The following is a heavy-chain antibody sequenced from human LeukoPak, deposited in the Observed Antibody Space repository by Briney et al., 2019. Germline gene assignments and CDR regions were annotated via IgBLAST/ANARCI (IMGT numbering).Heavy chain of an antibody. Sequence: GGSLRLSCAASGFTFSNYWMRWVRQAPGKGLEWVALIKQDGSEEYYVDSVKGRFTISRDNAKNSLYLQMNYLRAEDTAVYYCARDVDILLARYGLDRWGQGTMVTVSS. CDR3: ARDVDILLARYGLDR. CDR2: IKQDGSEE. V-gene: IGHV3-7*04. CDR1: GFTFSNYW. D-gene: IGHD5-12*01. J-gene: IGHJ3*02.